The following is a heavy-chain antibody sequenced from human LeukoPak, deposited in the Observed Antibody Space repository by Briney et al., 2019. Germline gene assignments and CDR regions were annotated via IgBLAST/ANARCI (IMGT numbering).Heavy chain of an antibody. J-gene: IGHJ4*02. CDR3: AREPNYYDSSGYYRN. CDR2: INPSGGST. CDR1: GYTFTSYY. Sequence: ASVKVSCKASGYTFTSYYMHWVRQAHGQGLEWMGIINPSGGSTSYAQKFQGRVTMTRDTSTSTVYMELSSLRSEDTAVYYCAREPNYYDSSGYYRNWGQGTLVTVSS. D-gene: IGHD3-22*01. V-gene: IGHV1-46*01.